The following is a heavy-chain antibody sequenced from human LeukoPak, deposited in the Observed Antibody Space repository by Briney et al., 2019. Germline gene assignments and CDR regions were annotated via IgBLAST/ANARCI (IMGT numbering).Heavy chain of an antibody. D-gene: IGHD3-10*01. CDR2: IYPADSDI. J-gene: IGHJ5*02. CDR3: ARQDGVLNWFDP. CDR1: GYSFTSYW. Sequence: GESLKISCKGSGYSFTSYWIGWVRQMPGKGLEWMGIIYPADSDIRYSPSFQGQVTISADKYISTAYPQWSSLKASDTAIYYCARQDGVLNWFDPWGQGTLVTVSS. V-gene: IGHV5-51*01.